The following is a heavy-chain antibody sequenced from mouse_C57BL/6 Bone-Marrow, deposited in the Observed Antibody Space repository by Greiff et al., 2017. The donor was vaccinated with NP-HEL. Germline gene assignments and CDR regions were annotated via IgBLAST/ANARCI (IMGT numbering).Heavy chain of an antibody. D-gene: IGHD2-2*01. CDR2: INPGSGGT. CDR1: GYAFTNYL. CDR3: AREGLQHAMDY. Sequence: QVQLKESGAELVRPGTSVKVSCKASGYAFTNYLIEWVKQRPGQGLEWIGVINPGSGGTNYNEKFKGKATLTADKSSSTAYMQLSSLTSEDSAVYICAREGLQHAMDYWGQGTSVTVSS. V-gene: IGHV1-54*01. J-gene: IGHJ4*01.